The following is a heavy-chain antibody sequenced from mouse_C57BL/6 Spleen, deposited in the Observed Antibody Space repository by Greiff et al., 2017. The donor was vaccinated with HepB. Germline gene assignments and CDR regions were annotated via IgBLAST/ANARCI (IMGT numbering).Heavy chain of an antibody. CDR3: AGSNEGFDY. D-gene: IGHD2-5*01. V-gene: IGHV1-64*01. CDR1: GYTFTSYW. CDR2: IHPNSGST. J-gene: IGHJ2*01. Sequence: VQLQQSGAELVKPGASVKLSCKASGYTFTSYWMHWVKQRPGQGLEWIGMIHPNSGSTNYNEKFKSKATLTVDKSSSTAYMQLSSLKSEDSAVYDCAGSNEGFDYWGQGTTLTVSS.